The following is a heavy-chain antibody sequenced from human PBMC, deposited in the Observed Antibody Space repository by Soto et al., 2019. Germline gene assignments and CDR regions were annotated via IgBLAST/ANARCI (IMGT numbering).Heavy chain of an antibody. J-gene: IGHJ4*02. V-gene: IGHV1-69*01. D-gene: IGHD4-4*01. CDR2: IIPILDTT. CDR1: GGTSSSYA. Sequence: QVQVVQSGAEVKKPGSSVRVSCKASGGTSSSYAITWMRQAPGQGLEWMGGIIPILDTTDYAQKFQGRVTFTADESTSTVYMELSSLTSEDPAVYYCASGGTTVNRRFDFCGQGTLVTVSS. CDR3: ASGGTTVNRRFDF.